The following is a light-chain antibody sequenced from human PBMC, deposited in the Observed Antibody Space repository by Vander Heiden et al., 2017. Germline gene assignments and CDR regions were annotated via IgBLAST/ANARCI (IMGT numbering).Light chain of an antibody. Sequence: DIQMTQSPSSLSASAGDRVTVTCRASQNINKYLNWYQQRPGKAPKLLIYEASNLQSGVPSRFSASGSGTDFTLTISCLRPEDFAIYYCQQSHSAPLTFGGRTKVEMK. CDR3: QQSHSAPLT. CDR1: QNINKY. V-gene: IGKV1-39*01. CDR2: EAS. J-gene: IGKJ4*01.